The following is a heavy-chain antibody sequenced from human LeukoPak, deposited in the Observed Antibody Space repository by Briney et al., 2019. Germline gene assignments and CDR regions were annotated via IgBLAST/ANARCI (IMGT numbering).Heavy chain of an antibody. CDR3: ARPQPDTAMVTGPGAFDI. D-gene: IGHD5-18*01. V-gene: IGHV5-51*01. CDR1: GYSFTTYW. CDR2: IYPGDSDT. J-gene: IGHJ3*02. Sequence: GESLKISCQGSGYSFTTYWIGWVRQMPGKGLEWMGIIYPGDSDTRYNPSFQGQVTISADKSISTAYLQWSSLKASDTAMYYCARPQPDTAMVTGPGAFDIWGQGTMVTVSS.